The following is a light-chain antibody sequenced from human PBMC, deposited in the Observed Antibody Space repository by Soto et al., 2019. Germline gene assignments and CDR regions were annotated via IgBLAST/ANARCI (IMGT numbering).Light chain of an antibody. V-gene: IGLV1-44*01. J-gene: IGLJ3*02. CDR1: SSNIGSNT. Sequence: QSVLTQPPSASGTPGQRVTISCSGSSSNIGSNTVNWYQQLPGTAPKLLIYSNNQRPSGVPDRFSGSKSGTSASLAISGLQSEDEADYYCAAWDDSLNGWVXGGGTKLTVL. CDR3: AAWDDSLNGWV. CDR2: SNN.